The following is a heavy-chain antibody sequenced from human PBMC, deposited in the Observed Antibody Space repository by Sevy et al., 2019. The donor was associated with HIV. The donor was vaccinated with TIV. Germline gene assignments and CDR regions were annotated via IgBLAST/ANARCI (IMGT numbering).Heavy chain of an antibody. D-gene: IGHD6-19*01. CDR3: AVENACGSGYS. V-gene: IGHV4-59*08. CDR1: GGSITSLY. Sequence: SETLSLTCTVSGGSITSLYWGWIRQPPGKGLEWIANIYYNGNTNYNPSLKSRVTISLDTSKNQFSLRLSSVTAADTAIYYCAVENACGSGYSWCQGTLVTVSS. J-gene: IGHJ4*02. CDR2: IYYNGNT.